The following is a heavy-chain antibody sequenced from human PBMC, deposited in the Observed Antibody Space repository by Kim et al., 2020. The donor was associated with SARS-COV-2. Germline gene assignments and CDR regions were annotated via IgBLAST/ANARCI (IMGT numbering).Heavy chain of an antibody. Sequence: GGSLRLSCAASGFTFGSFWMSWVRQAPGKGLEWVANIKQDGSEKYYVDSVKGRFTISRDNAKNSLYLQMNSLRAEDTAAYYCASPWELHNWGLGTQVTVS. CDR2: IKQDGSEK. CDR1: GFTFGSFW. J-gene: IGHJ4*02. V-gene: IGHV3-7*01. CDR3: ASPWELHN. D-gene: IGHD1-7*01.